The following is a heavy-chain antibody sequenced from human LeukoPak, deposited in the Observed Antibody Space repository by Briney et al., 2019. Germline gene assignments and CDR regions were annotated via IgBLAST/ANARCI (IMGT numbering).Heavy chain of an antibody. Sequence: GGSLRLSCAVSGFTFGSYGMSWVRQAPGKGLEWVSFITPNADRASYADSVKGRFTISRDNPRNTLYMQMNSLRDEDTAVYYCAIMHGYYDGSGYWVQWGQGTLVTVSS. CDR3: AIMHGYYDGSGYWVQ. CDR1: GFTFGSYG. D-gene: IGHD3-22*01. V-gene: IGHV3-23*01. CDR2: ITPNADRA. J-gene: IGHJ1*01.